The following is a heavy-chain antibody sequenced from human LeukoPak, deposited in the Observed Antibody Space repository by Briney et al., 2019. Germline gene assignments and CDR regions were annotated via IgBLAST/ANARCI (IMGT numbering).Heavy chain of an antibody. CDR3: ARKGSSGWFDY. D-gene: IGHD6-19*01. V-gene: IGHV4-4*07. CDR1: GGSISTYY. CDR2: IYASGST. J-gene: IGHJ4*02. Sequence: SETLSLTCSVSGGSISTYYWNWIRQPAGEGLEWIGRIYASGSTAYNPSLKSRVSMSVDTSKNQFSLRLTSVTAADTAVYYCARKGSSGWFDYWGQGTLVTVSS.